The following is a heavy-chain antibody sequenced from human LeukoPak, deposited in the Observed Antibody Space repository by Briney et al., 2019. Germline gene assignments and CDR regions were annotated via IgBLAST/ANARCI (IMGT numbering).Heavy chain of an antibody. V-gene: IGHV3-23*01. Sequence: PGGSLRLSCAASGFTFSSYAMSWVRQAPGKGLEWVSAISGGGSSTYYADSVEGRFTISRDNSKNTLYLQMNSLRAEDTAVYYCAKGPYGSGNYFHCWGERTLVTVSS. CDR1: GFTFSSYA. CDR3: AKGPYGSGNYFHC. J-gene: IGHJ4*02. D-gene: IGHD3-10*01. CDR2: ISGGGSST.